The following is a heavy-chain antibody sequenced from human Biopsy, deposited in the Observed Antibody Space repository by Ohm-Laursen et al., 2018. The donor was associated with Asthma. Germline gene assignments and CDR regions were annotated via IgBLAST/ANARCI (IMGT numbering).Heavy chain of an antibody. CDR2: IYSGGTS. J-gene: IGHJ4*02. CDR3: ARGDSSNWSHYYFDY. D-gene: IGHD3-22*01. CDR1: GLAVSRDY. Sequence: SLRLSCAASGLAVSRDYMFWVRRAPGKGLEWVSVIYSGGTSHTADSVRGRFTISRDYSKNTLYLQMHSLRAEDTDVYYCARGDSSNWSHYYFDYWGQGTLVTVSS. V-gene: IGHV3-53*01.